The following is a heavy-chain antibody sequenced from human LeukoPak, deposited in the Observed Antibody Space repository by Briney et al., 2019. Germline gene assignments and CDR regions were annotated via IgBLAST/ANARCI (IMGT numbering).Heavy chain of an antibody. CDR2: INTNTGNP. J-gene: IGHJ6*02. Sequence: EASVKVSCKASGYTFTNYAMNWVRQAPGQGLEWMGWINTNTGNPTYAQGFTGRFVFSLDTSVSTAYLQISSLKAEDTAVYYCAVWDYYYGMDVWGQGTTVTVSS. CDR3: AVWDYYYGMDV. CDR1: GYTFTNYA. D-gene: IGHD3-16*01. V-gene: IGHV7-4-1*02.